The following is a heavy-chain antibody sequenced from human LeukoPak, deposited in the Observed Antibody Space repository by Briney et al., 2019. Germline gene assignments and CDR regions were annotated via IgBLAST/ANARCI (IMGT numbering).Heavy chain of an antibody. CDR3: AREQLWFFDY. CDR2: IYYSGST. V-gene: IGHV4-59*12. CDR1: GGSISSYY. J-gene: IGHJ4*02. D-gene: IGHD5-18*01. Sequence: PSETLSLTCTVSGGSISSYYWSWIRQPPGKGLEWIGYIYYSGSTNYNPSLKSRVTISVDTSKNQFSLKLSSVTAADTAVYYCAREQLWFFDYWGQGTLVTVSS.